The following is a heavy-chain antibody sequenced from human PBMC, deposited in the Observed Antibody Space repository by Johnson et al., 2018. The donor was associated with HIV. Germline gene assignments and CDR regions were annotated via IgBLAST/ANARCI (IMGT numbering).Heavy chain of an antibody. J-gene: IGHJ3*02. CDR2: INWNGVRT. D-gene: IGHD3-22*01. V-gene: IGHV3-20*04. CDR3: AKDKSTEWLLLRSPWSGFDI. CDR1: GFTFDDYG. Sequence: MQLVESGGGVVRPGGSVRLSCVVEGFTFDDYGMSWVRQAPGKGLEWVSGINWNGVRTGYVDSMKGRFTIPRDNAKNSLYLQMNSLRPEDTALYYCAKDKSTEWLLLRSPWSGFDIWGQGTMVTVSS.